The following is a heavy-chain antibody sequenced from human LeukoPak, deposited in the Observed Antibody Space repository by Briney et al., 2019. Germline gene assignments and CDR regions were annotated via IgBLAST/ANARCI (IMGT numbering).Heavy chain of an antibody. V-gene: IGHV3-23*01. CDR3: AKDLQVTPDY. J-gene: IGHJ4*02. CDR2: ISGSGATT. D-gene: IGHD2-21*02. CDR1: GFIFSHYA. Sequence: AGGSLRLSCEVSGFIFSHYAMNWVRQTPGKGLEWVAVISGSGATTNYADSVKGRFNISRDNSKNTLFLQMNSLRAEDTAVYYCAKDLQVTPDYWGQGTLVTVSS.